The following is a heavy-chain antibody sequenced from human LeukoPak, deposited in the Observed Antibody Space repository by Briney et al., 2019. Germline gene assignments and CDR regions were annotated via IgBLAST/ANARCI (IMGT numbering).Heavy chain of an antibody. V-gene: IGHV1-2*02. D-gene: IGHD2-15*01. CDR2: INPNSGGT. J-gene: IGHJ4*02. Sequence: GASVKVSCKASGYTFTGYYMHWVRQAPGQGLEWMGWINPNSGGTNYAQKFQGRVTMTRDTSISTAYMELSRLRSDDTAVYYCARNRRYCSGGSCYGPFDYWGQGTLVTVSS. CDR1: GYTFTGYY. CDR3: ARNRRYCSGGSCYGPFDY.